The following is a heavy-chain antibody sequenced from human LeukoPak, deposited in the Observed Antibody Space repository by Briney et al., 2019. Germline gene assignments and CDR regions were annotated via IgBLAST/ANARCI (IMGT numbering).Heavy chain of an antibody. J-gene: IGHJ6*02. V-gene: IGHV3-21*01. CDR1: GFTFSSYS. CDR2: ISSSSSYI. D-gene: IGHD6-19*01. Sequence: PGGSLRLSCAASGFTFSSYSMNWVRQAPGKGLEWVSSISSSSSYIYYADSVKGRFTISRDNAKNSLYLQMNSLRAEDTAVYYCARDQASPPPIAVAGYYGMDVWGQGTTVTVSS. CDR3: ARDQASPPPIAVAGYYGMDV.